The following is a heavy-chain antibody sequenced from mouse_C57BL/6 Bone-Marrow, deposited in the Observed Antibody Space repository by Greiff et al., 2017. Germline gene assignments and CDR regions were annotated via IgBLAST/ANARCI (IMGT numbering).Heavy chain of an antibody. D-gene: IGHD1-1*01. J-gene: IGHJ3*01. V-gene: IGHV5-4*01. Sequence: DVHLVESGGGLVKPGGSLKLSCAASGFTFSSYAMSWVRQTPETRLEWVATISDGCSYTYYPDNVKGRFTISRDNDKNNLYLQMSHLKSEDTAMYYCARYYYGSMFAYWGQGTLVTVSA. CDR1: GFTFSSYA. CDR3: ARYYYGSMFAY. CDR2: ISDGCSYT.